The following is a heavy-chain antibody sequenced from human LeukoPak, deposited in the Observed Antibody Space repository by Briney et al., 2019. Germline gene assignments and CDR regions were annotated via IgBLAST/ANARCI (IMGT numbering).Heavy chain of an antibody. Sequence: PGGSLRLSCAASGFTVSIKYMSWVRQAPGKGLEWVSVIFSGGATFYADSVKGRFTISRDDSENTLFLQMNNLRAEDTAVYYCATSRTDYDLDYWGQGTLVTVFS. CDR1: GFTVSIKY. CDR3: ATSRTDYDLDY. J-gene: IGHJ4*02. CDR2: IFSGGAT. D-gene: IGHD4-17*01. V-gene: IGHV3-66*01.